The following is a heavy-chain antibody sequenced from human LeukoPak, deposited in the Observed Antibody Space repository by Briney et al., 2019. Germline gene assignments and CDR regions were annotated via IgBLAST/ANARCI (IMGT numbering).Heavy chain of an antibody. D-gene: IGHD6-19*01. CDR2: ISSSGSTT. CDR3: AKDSSSGWWADFDY. Sequence: PGGSLRLSCAASGFTFRDYYISWIRQAPGKGLEWIAYISSSGSTTYYGDSVKGRFTISRDNAKNSLSLQMNSLRAEDTAVYYCAKDSSSGWWADFDYWGQGTLVTVSS. CDR1: GFTFRDYY. J-gene: IGHJ4*02. V-gene: IGHV3-11*01.